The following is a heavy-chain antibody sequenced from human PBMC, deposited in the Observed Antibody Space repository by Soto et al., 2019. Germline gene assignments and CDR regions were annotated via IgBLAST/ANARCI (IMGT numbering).Heavy chain of an antibody. D-gene: IGHD2-2*01. Sequence: GGSLSLSCAASGFTFSDHYMTWMRQAPGKGLEWISYISSISSTISYTASVKGRFTTSRDNAKNSLYLQMNNLRPDDTAVYYCARARGTSKTDFDYWGHGILVTVSS. CDR2: ISSISSTI. V-gene: IGHV3-11*01. J-gene: IGHJ4*01. CDR3: ARARGTSKTDFDY. CDR1: GFTFSDHY.